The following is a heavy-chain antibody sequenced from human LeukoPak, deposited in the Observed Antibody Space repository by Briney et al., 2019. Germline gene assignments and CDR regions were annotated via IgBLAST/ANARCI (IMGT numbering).Heavy chain of an antibody. CDR3: ATRDVYNSFDY. Sequence: GGSLRLSCEASGFTVSSNSMTWVRQAPGEGLEWVSVIYSGGSTYYADSVKGRFTISRDNSKNTLYLQMNSLRAEDTAVYYCATRDVYNSFDYWGQGTLATVSS. D-gene: IGHD5-24*01. CDR1: GFTVSSNS. V-gene: IGHV3-53*01. CDR2: IYSGGST. J-gene: IGHJ4*02.